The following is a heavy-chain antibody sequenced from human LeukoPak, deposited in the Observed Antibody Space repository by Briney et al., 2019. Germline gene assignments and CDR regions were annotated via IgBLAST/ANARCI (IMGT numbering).Heavy chain of an antibody. CDR2: IGSDQRDK. V-gene: IGHV3-30*02. J-gene: IGHJ3*02. Sequence: GGSLRLSCAASGFNFSNYGMNWIRQTPGKGLEWVSFIGSDQRDKYYADSVKGRFAVSRDNSKNTLFLEMNRLTVQDTALYYCANEDGNSDIWGQGTMVSVFS. CDR1: GFNFSNYG. D-gene: IGHD1-7*01. CDR3: ANEDGNSDI.